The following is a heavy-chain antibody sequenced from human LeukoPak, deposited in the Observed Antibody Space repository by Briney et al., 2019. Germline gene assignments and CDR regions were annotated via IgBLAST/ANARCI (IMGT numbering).Heavy chain of an antibody. CDR3: ATTPIAAAGTGGYY. Sequence: GGSLRLSCAASGFTFSSYSMNWVRQAPGKGLEWVSSISSSSSYIYYADSVKGRFTISRDNAKNSLYLQMNSLRAEDTAVYYCATTPIAAAGTGGYYWGQGTLVTVSS. D-gene: IGHD6-13*01. V-gene: IGHV3-21*01. J-gene: IGHJ4*02. CDR1: GFTFSSYS. CDR2: ISSSSSYI.